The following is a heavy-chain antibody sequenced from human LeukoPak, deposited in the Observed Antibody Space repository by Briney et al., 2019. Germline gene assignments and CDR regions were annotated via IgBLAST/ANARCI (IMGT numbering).Heavy chain of an antibody. D-gene: IGHD6-13*01. CDR3: AREGSSTLYYFDY. CDR2: IWHDGTNK. J-gene: IGHJ4*02. Sequence: GGSLRLSCAASGFTFSNYAMHWVRQAPGKGLEWVALIWHDGTNKYYADSVKGRFTISRDTSWNTLYLQMNSLRAEDTAVYYCAREGSSTLYYFDYWGQGTQVTVSS. V-gene: IGHV3-33*01. CDR1: GFTFSNYA.